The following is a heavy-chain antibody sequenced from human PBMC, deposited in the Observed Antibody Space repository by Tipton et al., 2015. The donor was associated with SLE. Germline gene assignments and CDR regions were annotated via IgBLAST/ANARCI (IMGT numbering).Heavy chain of an antibody. CDR3: ARGWILRFLEERSDAFDI. CDR1: GGSISSSSYY. V-gene: IGHV4-39*07. D-gene: IGHD3-3*01. J-gene: IGHJ3*02. Sequence: TLSLTCTVSGGSISSSSYYWGWIRQPPGKGLEWIGEINHSGSTNYNPSLKSRVTISVDTSKNQFSLKLSSVTAADTAVYYCARGWILRFLEERSDAFDIWGQGTMVTVSS. CDR2: INHSGST.